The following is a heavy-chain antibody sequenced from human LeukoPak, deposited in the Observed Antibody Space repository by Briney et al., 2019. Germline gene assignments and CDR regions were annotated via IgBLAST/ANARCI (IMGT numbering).Heavy chain of an antibody. J-gene: IGHJ4*02. CDR2: INPNSGGT. CDR1: GYTFTGYY. V-gene: IGHV1-2*02. CDR3: AREEDYYDSSGYYDFDY. D-gene: IGHD3-22*01. Sequence: ASMKVSCKASGYTFTGYYMHWVRHAPGQGLEWMGWINPNSGGTNYAQKFQGRVTMTRDTSISTAYMELSRLKSDDTAVYYCAREEDYYDSSGYYDFDYWGQGTLVTVSS.